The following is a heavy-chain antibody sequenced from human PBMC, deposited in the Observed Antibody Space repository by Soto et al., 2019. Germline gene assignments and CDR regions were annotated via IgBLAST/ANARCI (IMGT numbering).Heavy chain of an antibody. D-gene: IGHD4-4*01. Sequence: PGGSLRLSCEASGFIFEDYDMHWVRQPPGKGLQWVSGISWNSGDKDYGDSVKGRFTISRDNAKNSLDLQMSSLRVEDTATYYCVQKRCRHTPCSTGWFFDIWGRGTLVTVSS. J-gene: IGHJ2*01. CDR1: GFIFEDYD. CDR2: ISWNSGDK. V-gene: IGHV3-9*01. CDR3: VQKRCRHTPCSTGWFFDI.